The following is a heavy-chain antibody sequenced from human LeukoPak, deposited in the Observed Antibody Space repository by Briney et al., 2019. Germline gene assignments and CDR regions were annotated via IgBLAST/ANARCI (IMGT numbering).Heavy chain of an antibody. J-gene: IGHJ4*02. Sequence: GASVKVSCKASGYTFTSYAMHWVRQAPGQRLEWMGWINAGNGNTKYSQKFQGRVTITRDTSASIAYMELSSLRSEDTAVYYCARRRQGPIDYWGQGTLVTVSS. D-gene: IGHD6-25*01. CDR1: GYTFTSYA. CDR2: INAGNGNT. CDR3: ARRRQGPIDY. V-gene: IGHV1-3*01.